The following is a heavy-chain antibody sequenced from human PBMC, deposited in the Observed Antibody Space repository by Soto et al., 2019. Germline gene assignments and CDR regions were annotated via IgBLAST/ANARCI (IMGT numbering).Heavy chain of an antibody. V-gene: IGHV4-39*01. Sequence: SETLSLTCTVSGDSISSGTYFWGLIRQPPGKGLEWIGSVDYSGTTYYNTSLRTRATISVDTSKNQFSLKLSSVTAADTAVYYCARHVANSGSYSEYFNHWAQGTLVTVSS. J-gene: IGHJ1*01. CDR2: VDYSGTT. D-gene: IGHD1-26*01. CDR1: GDSISSGTYF. CDR3: ARHVANSGSYSEYFNH.